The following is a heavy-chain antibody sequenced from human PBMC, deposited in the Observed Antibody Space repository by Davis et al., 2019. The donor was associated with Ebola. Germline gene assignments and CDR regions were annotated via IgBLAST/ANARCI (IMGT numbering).Heavy chain of an antibody. J-gene: IGHJ4*02. V-gene: IGHV4-59*11. CDR3: VGDWGYYGSGDYPFDF. CDR1: GVSFSGHY. CDR2: VYDGEYT. Sequence: MPSETLSLTCSVSGVSFSGHYWSWIRQSPEKGLEWIGYVYDGEYTSYNPPLRSRATMSVDKTRNEFSQRLTSVTTADTALYYGVGDWGYYGSGDYPFDFWGQGILVTVSS. D-gene: IGHD3-10*01.